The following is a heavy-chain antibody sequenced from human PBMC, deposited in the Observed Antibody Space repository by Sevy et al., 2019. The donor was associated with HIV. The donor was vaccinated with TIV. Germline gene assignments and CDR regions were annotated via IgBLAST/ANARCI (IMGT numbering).Heavy chain of an antibody. CDR1: GFTFSSYA. CDR3: GREVAVATGEDY. V-gene: IGHV3-74*01. J-gene: IGHJ4*02. CDR2: INSDGSST. Sequence: GESLKISCAASGFTFSSYAMHWVRQAPGKGLVWVSRINSDGSSTSYADSVKGRFTISRDNAKNTVYLQMNSLRVEDTAVYYCGREVAVATGEDYWGQGTLVTVSS. D-gene: IGHD6-19*01.